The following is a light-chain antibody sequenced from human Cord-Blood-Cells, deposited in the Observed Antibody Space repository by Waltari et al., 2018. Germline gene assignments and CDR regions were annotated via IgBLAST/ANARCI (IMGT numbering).Light chain of an antibody. Sequence: QSALTQPRPVSGSPGQSVTISCTVTSSDVGGYNYVSWYQQHPGKAPNLMIYDVSKRPSGVPDRFSGSKSGNTASLTISGLQAEDEADYYCCSYAGSYVFGTGTKVTVL. CDR1: SSDVGGYNY. CDR2: DVS. CDR3: CSYAGSYV. V-gene: IGLV2-11*01. J-gene: IGLJ1*01.